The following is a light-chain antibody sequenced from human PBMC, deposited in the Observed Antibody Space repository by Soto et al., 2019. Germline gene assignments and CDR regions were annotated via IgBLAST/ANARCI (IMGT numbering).Light chain of an antibody. CDR1: QSISSW. CDR2: DAS. Sequence: DIQMTQSPSSLSASVGDIVPITCRASQSISSWLAWYHQKPGKAPKLLIYDASSLESGVPSRFSGSGSGTEFTLTISSLQPDDFATYYCQQYNSYSTFGQGTRLEIK. J-gene: IGKJ5*01. CDR3: QQYNSYST. V-gene: IGKV1-5*01.